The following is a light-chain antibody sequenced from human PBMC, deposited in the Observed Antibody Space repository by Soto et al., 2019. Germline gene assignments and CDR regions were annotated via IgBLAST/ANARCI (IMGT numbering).Light chain of an antibody. Sequence: DIVMTQSPDSLAVSLGERATINCKSRQSVLYSSNNKNYLAWYQQKPGQPPNLLIYWASTRESGAPDRFSGSGSGTDFTLTISSLQAEDVAVYYCQQYFSVPFTFGPGTKVDIK. CDR1: QSVLYSSNNKNY. V-gene: IGKV4-1*01. CDR2: WAS. J-gene: IGKJ3*01. CDR3: QQYFSVPFT.